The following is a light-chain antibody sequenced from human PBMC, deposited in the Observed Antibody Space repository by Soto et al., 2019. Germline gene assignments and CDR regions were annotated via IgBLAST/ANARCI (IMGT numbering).Light chain of an antibody. CDR3: QQYGSSPQM. CDR2: GAS. Sequence: ESVLTQSPGTLSLSPGERATLSCRASQSVSSNHLAWYQQKRGQPPRLLIYGASSRATGTPGRFSGSGSGTDFTLTITRLEPEDFAVYYCQQYGSSPQMFGQGTKVDIK. J-gene: IGKJ1*01. V-gene: IGKV3-20*01. CDR1: QSVSSNH.